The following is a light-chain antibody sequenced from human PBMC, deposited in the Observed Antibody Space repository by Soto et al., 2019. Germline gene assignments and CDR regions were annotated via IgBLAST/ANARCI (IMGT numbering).Light chain of an antibody. V-gene: IGKV2-28*01. Sequence: DIVLTHSPLCLPVTPGEPASISCTSSQSLLNSNGNNYLDWYVQKTVQSPQLLIHLGSKRASGVPDRFSGSGSVTSFTLIISRVEAGDVGVYFCMQPIRILLTFGQWTRVEVK. J-gene: IGKJ1*01. CDR2: LGS. CDR3: MQPIRILLT. CDR1: QSLLNSNGNNY.